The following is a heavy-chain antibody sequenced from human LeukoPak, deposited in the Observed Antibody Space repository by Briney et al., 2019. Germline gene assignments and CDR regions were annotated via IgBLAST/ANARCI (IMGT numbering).Heavy chain of an antibody. V-gene: IGHV3-21*01. CDR2: ISSSSSYI. J-gene: IGHJ4*02. Sequence: GGSLRLSCAASGFTFSSYSMNWVRQAPGKGLEWVSSISSSSSYIYYADSVKGRFTISRDNAKNSLYLQMNSLRAEDTAVYYCARGAIAAAGTKGFDYWGQGTLVTVSS. CDR3: ARGAIAAAGTKGFDY. CDR1: GFTFSSYS. D-gene: IGHD6-13*01.